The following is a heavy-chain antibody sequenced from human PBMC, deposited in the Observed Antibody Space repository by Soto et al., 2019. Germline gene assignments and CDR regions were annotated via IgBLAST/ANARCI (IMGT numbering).Heavy chain of an antibody. D-gene: IGHD6-13*01. V-gene: IGHV1-8*01. CDR1: GYTFTSYD. CDR3: ARVLKRTGYSSSPATY. CDR2: MNPNSGNT. Sequence: QVQLVQSGAEVKKPGASVKVSCKASGYTFTSYDINWVRQATGQGLEWMGWMNPNSGNTGYAQKFQGRVTMTRNTXINXAYMELSSLRSEDTAVYYCARVLKRTGYSSSPATYWGQGTLVTVSS. J-gene: IGHJ4*02.